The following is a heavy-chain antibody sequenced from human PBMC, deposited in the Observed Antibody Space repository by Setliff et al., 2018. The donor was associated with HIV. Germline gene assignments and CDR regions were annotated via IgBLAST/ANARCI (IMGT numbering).Heavy chain of an antibody. V-gene: IGHV1-69-2*01. Sequence: ASVKVSCKVSGFSFTDYYIHWVQQAPGKGLEWMGLVDPEDGEARYAQKFQGRVTITTDESTSTAYMELSGLSSEDTAVYYCARDCAVVGGTGSLDSWGQGTLVTVSS. CDR2: VDPEDGEA. J-gene: IGHJ4*02. D-gene: IGHD1-26*01. CDR1: GFSFTDYY. CDR3: ARDCAVVGGTGSLDS.